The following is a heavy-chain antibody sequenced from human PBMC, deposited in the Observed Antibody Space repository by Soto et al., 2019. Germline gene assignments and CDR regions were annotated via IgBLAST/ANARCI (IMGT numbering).Heavy chain of an antibody. D-gene: IGHD1-1*01. J-gene: IGHJ6*03. V-gene: IGHV4-59*08. CDR1: GGSISSYY. CDR3: ARTAKDWNDSYYYYYMDV. CDR2: IYYSGST. Sequence: SETLSLTCTVSGGSISSYYWSWIRQPPGKGLEWIGYIYYSGSTNYNPSLKSRVTISVDTSKNQFSLKLSSVTAADTAVYYCARTAKDWNDSYYYYYMDVWGKGTTVTVSS.